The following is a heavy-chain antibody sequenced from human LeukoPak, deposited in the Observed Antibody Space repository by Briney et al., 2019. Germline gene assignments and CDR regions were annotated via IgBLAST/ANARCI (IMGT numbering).Heavy chain of an antibody. D-gene: IGHD1-7*01. J-gene: IGHJ3*01. V-gene: IGHV4-39*07. Sequence: SETLSLTCTVSGGSISSSSYYWGWIRQPPGKGLEWIGSIYYSGSTYYNPSLKSRVTISVDTSKNQVCLSLSSVTAADTAVYYCARDAIVRTNHDAFDVWGQGTMVTVSS. CDR2: IYYSGST. CDR3: ARDAIVRTNHDAFDV. CDR1: GGSISSSSYY.